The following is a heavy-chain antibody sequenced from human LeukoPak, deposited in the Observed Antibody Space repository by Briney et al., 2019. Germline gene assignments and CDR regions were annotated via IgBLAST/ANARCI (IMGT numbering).Heavy chain of an antibody. CDR2: ISIPGSI. CDR3: ARELVAGTFDH. Sequence: GGSLRLSCAASGFTVSSNYMTWVRQAPGKGLEWVSVISIPGSITYADSVKGRFTTSRDNSKNTLYLQMNSLRADDTAVYYCARELVAGTFDHWGQGILVTVSS. D-gene: IGHD1-7*01. CDR1: GFTVSSNY. J-gene: IGHJ4*02. V-gene: IGHV3-53*01.